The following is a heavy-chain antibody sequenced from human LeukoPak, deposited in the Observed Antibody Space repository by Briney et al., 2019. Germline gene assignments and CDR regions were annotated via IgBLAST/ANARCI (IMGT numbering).Heavy chain of an antibody. V-gene: IGHV3-23*01. D-gene: IGHD3-10*01. CDR1: GFTVSSNY. CDR3: AVHGSGRAFDI. J-gene: IGHJ3*02. CDR2: ISGSGGST. Sequence: GGSLRLSCAASGFTVSSNYMSWVRQAPGKGLEWVSAISGSGGSTYYADSVKGRFTISRDNSKNTLYLQMNSLRAEDTAVYYCAVHGSGRAFDIWGQGTMVTVSS.